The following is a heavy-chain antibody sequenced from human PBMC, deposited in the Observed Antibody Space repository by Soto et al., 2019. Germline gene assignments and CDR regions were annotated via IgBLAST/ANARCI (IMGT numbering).Heavy chain of an antibody. CDR3: AREGASGFGMDV. V-gene: IGHV4-4*07. D-gene: IGHD1-26*01. CDR1: GGSIRSYY. CDR2: IYTTGST. Sequence: PSETLSLTCNVSGGSIRSYYWSWIRQPAGKPLEWIGRIYTTGSTNYNPSLKSRVTVSIDTSKSQFSLKVSSMTAADTAVYYCAREGASGFGMDVWGQGTTVTVSS. J-gene: IGHJ6*02.